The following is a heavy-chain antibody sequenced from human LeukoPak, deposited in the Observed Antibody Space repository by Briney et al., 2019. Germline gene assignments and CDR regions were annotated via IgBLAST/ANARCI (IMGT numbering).Heavy chain of an antibody. Sequence: SVKVSCKASGYTFTSYAISWVRQAPGQGLEWMGRIIPILGIANYAQKFQGRVTITADKSTSTAYTELSSLRSEDTAVYYCARGRRSRDAFDIWGQGTMVTVSS. CDR1: GYTFTSYA. V-gene: IGHV1-69*04. CDR3: ARGRRSRDAFDI. D-gene: IGHD1-26*01. CDR2: IIPILGIA. J-gene: IGHJ3*02.